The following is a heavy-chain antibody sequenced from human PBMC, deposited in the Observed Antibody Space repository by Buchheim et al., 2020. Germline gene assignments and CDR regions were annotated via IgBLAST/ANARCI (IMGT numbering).Heavy chain of an antibody. CDR1: GFTFSSYG. D-gene: IGHD3-3*02. CDR3: ARGIALLPFSGGNWFDP. V-gene: IGHV3-33*01. CDR2: IWYDGSNK. Sequence: QVQLVESGGGVVQPGRSLRLSCAASGFTFSSYGMHWVRQAPGKGLEWVAVIWYDGSNKYYADSVKGRFTISRDNSKNTLYLQMNSLRAEDTAVYYCARGIALLPFSGGNWFDPWGQGTL. J-gene: IGHJ5*02.